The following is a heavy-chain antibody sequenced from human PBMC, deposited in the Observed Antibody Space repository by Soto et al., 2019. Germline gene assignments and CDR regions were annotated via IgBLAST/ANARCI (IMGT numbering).Heavy chain of an antibody. CDR2: IYYSGST. J-gene: IGHJ6*02. CDR1: GGSISSGDYY. D-gene: IGHD6-13*01. CDR3: AKGHSSSPSPQYYYYGIDV. Sequence: PSETLSLTCTVSGGSISSGDYYWSWIRQPPGKGLEWIGYIYYSGSTYYNPSLKSRVTISVDTSKNQFSLKLSSVTAADTAVYYCAKGHSSSPSPQYYYYGIDVWGPGTTVTVSS. V-gene: IGHV4-30-4*01.